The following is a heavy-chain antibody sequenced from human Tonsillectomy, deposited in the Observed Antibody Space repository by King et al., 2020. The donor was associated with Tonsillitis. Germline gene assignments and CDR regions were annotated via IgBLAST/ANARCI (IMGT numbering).Heavy chain of an antibody. CDR2: ISSSSSYI. CDR1: GFTFSSYS. J-gene: IGHJ4*02. Sequence: QLVQSGGGLVKPGGSLRLSCAASGFTFSSYSMNWVRQAPGKGLEWVSSISSSSSYIYYADSVKGRFTISRDNAKNSLYLQMNSLRAEDTAVYYCARDPVAVAGTSGSYWGQGTLVTVSS. CDR3: ARDPVAVAGTSGSY. V-gene: IGHV3-21*01. D-gene: IGHD6-19*01.